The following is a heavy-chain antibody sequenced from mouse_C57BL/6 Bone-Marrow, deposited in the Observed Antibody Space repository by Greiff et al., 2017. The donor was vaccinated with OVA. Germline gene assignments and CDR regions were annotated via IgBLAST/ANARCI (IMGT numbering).Heavy chain of an antibody. CDR3: ARYYLFAY. V-gene: IGHV5-6*01. J-gene: IGHJ3*01. D-gene: IGHD1-1*02. CDR2: ISSGGSYT. CDR1: GFTFSSYG. Sequence: EVKLVESGGDLVKPGGSLKLSCAASGFTFSSYGMSWVRQTPDKRLEWVATISSGGSYTYYPDSVKGRFTISRDNAKNTLYLQMSSLKSEDIAMYYCARYYLFAYWGQGTLVTVSA.